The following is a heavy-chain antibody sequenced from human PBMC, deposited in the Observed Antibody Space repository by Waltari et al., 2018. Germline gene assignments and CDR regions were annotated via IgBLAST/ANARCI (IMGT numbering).Heavy chain of an antibody. CDR2: IYYSGST. J-gene: IGHJ2*01. Sequence: QLQLQESGPGLVKPSETLSLTCTVSGGSISSSSYYWGWIRPPPGKGLEWIVSIYYSGSTYYNPSLKSRVTISVDTSKNQFSLKLSSVTAADTAVYYCARRGSYWYFDLWGRGTLVTVSS. CDR1: GGSISSSSYY. CDR3: ARRGSYWYFDL. D-gene: IGHD1-26*01. V-gene: IGHV4-39*01.